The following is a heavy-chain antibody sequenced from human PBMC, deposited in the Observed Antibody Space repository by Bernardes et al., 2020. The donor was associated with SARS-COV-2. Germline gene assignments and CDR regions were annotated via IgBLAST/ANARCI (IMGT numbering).Heavy chain of an antibody. J-gene: IGHJ5*02. CDR3: ATESPIAVPGWFDP. Sequence: ASVKVSCKVSGYTLTALSIHWVRQAPGKGLEWMGGFDPEDGEPTYAQKFKGRVTMTEDTSTDTAHMELSRLTSDDTAVYYCATESPIAVPGWFDPWGQGTLVTVSS. CDR2: FDPEDGEP. V-gene: IGHV1-24*01. CDR1: GYTLTALS. D-gene: IGHD6-19*01.